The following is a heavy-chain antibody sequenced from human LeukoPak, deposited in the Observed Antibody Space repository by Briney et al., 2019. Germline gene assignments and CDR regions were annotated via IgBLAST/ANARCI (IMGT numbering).Heavy chain of an antibody. CDR1: GFTFSSYG. J-gene: IGHJ6*02. CDR2: ISYDGTNK. Sequence: GGSLRLSCAASGFTFSSYGMHWVRQAPGKGLEWVALISYDGTNKYYADSVKGRFTISRDNSKNTLYLQMNSLRAEDTAVYYCARATLAAAGTWGKYYYYGMDVWGQGTTVTVSS. V-gene: IGHV3-30*03. CDR3: ARATLAAAGTWGKYYYYGMDV. D-gene: IGHD6-13*01.